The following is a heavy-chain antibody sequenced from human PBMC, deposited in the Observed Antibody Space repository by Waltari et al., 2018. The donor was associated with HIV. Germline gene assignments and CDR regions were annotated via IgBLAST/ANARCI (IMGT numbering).Heavy chain of an antibody. D-gene: IGHD1-26*01. Sequence: EVQLMESGGGLVQSEGSLRLSLAACRFTFTHHLIGWVRQTPGKGREWVAYIKDDGSEKYYMGSVKGRFTISRDNAKNSMFLQMNSLRAEDTAVYYCARIGTFPHNYAIDFWGQGTTVTVSS. CDR3: ARIGTFPHNYAIDF. J-gene: IGHJ6*02. CDR1: RFTFTHHL. V-gene: IGHV3-7*01. CDR2: IKDDGSEK.